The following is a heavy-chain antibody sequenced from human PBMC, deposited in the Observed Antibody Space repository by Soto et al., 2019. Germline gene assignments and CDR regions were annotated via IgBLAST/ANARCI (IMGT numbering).Heavy chain of an antibody. CDR3: ARVSTYYDFWSGYQYPVPPGAFDI. Sequence: PGESLKISCKGSGYSFTSYWIGWVRQMPGKGLEWMGIIYPGDSDTRYSPSFQGQVTISRDNAKNSLYLQMNSLRAEDTAVYYCARVSTYYDFWSGYQYPVPPGAFDIWGQGTMVTVSS. CDR1: GYSFTSYW. V-gene: IGHV5-51*01. D-gene: IGHD3-3*01. J-gene: IGHJ3*02. CDR2: IYPGDSDT.